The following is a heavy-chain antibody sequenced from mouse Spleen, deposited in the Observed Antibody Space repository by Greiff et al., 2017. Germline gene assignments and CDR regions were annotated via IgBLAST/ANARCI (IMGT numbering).Heavy chain of an antibody. CDR2: IYPGDGDT. CDR1: GYAFSSSW. V-gene: IGHV1-82*01. CDR3: ARGGFYYGNYGSFDY. D-gene: IGHD2-1*01. Sequence: QVQLLQSGPELVKPGASVKISCKASGYAFSSSWMNWVKQRPGKGLEWFGRIYPGDGDTNYTGKFKGKVTLTADKSFSIAYMQLSILTSEDSAVYFCARGGFYYGNYGSFDYWGQGTTLTVSS. J-gene: IGHJ2*01.